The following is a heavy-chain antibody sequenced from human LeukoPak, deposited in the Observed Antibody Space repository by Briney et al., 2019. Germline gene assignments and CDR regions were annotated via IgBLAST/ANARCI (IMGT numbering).Heavy chain of an antibody. CDR3: ARPSGSLWGFDP. Sequence: SETLSLTCTVSGGSISNTYYYWGWIRQPPGKGLEYIGSVNYNGYAFYNPSLKSRVTISVDTSKNQFSLKLTSVTAADTAVYYCARPSGSLWGFDPWGQGTLVTVSS. V-gene: IGHV4-39*01. J-gene: IGHJ5*02. D-gene: IGHD1-26*01. CDR1: GGSISNTYYY. CDR2: VNYNGYA.